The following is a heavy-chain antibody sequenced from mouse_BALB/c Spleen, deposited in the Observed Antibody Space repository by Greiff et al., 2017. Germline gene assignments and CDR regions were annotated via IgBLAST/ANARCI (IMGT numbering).Heavy chain of an antibody. CDR2: IYPGDGDT. CDR3: ARGGNRYDGFAY. J-gene: IGHJ3*01. D-gene: IGHD2-14*01. Sequence: VQLQESGPELVKPGASVKISCKASGYAFSSSWMNWVKQRPGQGLEWIGRIYPGDGDTNYNGKFKGKATLTADKSSSTAYMQLSSLTSVDSAVYFCARGGNRYDGFAYWGEGTLVTVSA. CDR1: GYAFSSSW. V-gene: IGHV1-82*01.